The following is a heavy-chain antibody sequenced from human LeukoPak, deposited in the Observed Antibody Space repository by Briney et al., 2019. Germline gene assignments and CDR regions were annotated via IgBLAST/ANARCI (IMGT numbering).Heavy chain of an antibody. J-gene: IGHJ5*02. CDR3: ATPGST. D-gene: IGHD4-4*01. Sequence: QAGGSLRLSCTASGFSFRSYAMHWVHQLPGKGLEYVSAISRSGNTSYYATSVKDRFTVSRDNAKKTLFLQMSNLRRDDTAVYFCATPGSTWGQGALVIVSS. V-gene: IGHV3-64*01. CDR2: ISRSGNTS. CDR1: GFSFRSYA.